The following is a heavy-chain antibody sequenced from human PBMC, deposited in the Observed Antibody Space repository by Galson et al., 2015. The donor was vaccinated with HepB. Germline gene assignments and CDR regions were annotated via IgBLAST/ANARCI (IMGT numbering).Heavy chain of an antibody. CDR2: ISAYNGNT. CDR3: ARGPHYNWNDGGMDV. Sequence: SVKVSCKASGYTFTSYGISWVRQAPGQGLEWMGWISAYNGNTNYAQKLQGRVTMTTDTSTSTAYMELRSLRSDDTAVYYCARGPHYNWNDGGMDVWGQGTTVTVSS. CDR1: GYTFTSYG. V-gene: IGHV1-18*01. D-gene: IGHD1-1*01. J-gene: IGHJ6*02.